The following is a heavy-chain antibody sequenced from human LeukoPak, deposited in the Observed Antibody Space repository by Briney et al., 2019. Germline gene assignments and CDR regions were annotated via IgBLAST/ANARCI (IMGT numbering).Heavy chain of an antibody. CDR3: RLGIAVAGFDY. Sequence: ASVKVSCKASGYTFTSYAMHWVRQAPGQRLEWMGWINAGNGNTKYSQKFQGRVTITRDTSASTAYMELSSLRSEDTAVYYCRLGIAVAGFDYWGQGTLVTVSS. V-gene: IGHV1-3*01. D-gene: IGHD6-19*01. CDR1: GYTFTSYA. CDR2: INAGNGNT. J-gene: IGHJ4*02.